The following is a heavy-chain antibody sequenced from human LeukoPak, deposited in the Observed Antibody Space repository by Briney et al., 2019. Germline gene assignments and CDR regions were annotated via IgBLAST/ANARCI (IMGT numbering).Heavy chain of an antibody. Sequence: GGSLRLSCAASGFTFSSYGMRWVRQAPGKGLEWVAVISYDGSNKYYADSVKGRFTISRDNSKNTLYLQMNSLRAEDTAVYYCAKVGGYSYGYPFDYWGQGTLVTVSS. D-gene: IGHD5-18*01. CDR2: ISYDGSNK. CDR1: GFTFSSYG. CDR3: AKVGGYSYGYPFDY. J-gene: IGHJ4*02. V-gene: IGHV3-30*18.